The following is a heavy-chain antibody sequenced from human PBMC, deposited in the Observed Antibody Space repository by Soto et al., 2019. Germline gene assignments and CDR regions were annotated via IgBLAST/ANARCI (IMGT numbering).Heavy chain of an antibody. CDR2: IYYSGST. CDR1: GGSISSSSYY. J-gene: IGHJ4*02. D-gene: IGHD6-13*01. Sequence: SSETLSLTCTFSGGSISSSSYYWGWIRQPPGKGLEWIGSIYYSGSTYYNPSLKSRVTISVDTSKNQFSLKLSSVTAADTAVYYCARNTYSSSWFYYWGQGTLVTVSS. CDR3: ARNTYSSSWFYY. V-gene: IGHV4-39*01.